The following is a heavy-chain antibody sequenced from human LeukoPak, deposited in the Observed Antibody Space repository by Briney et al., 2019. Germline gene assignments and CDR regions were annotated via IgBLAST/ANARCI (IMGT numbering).Heavy chain of an antibody. D-gene: IGHD1-26*01. CDR1: GGSISSYY. V-gene: IGHV4-59*01. Sequence: SETLSLTCTVSGGSISSYYWSWIRQPPGKGLEWIGYIYYSGSTNYNPSLKSRVTISVDTSKNQFSLKLSSVTAADTAVYYCATPTRGGSYVFDYWGQGTLVTVSS. CDR3: ATPTRGGSYVFDY. CDR2: IYYSGST. J-gene: IGHJ4*02.